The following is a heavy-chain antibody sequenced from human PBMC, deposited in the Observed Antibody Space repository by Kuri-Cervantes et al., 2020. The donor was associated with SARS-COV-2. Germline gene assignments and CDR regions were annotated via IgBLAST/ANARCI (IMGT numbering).Heavy chain of an antibody. Sequence: GESLKISCRGSGYSFTSYWIGWVRQMPGKGLEWMGIIYPGDSDTRYSPSFQGQVTISADKSISTAYLQWSSLKASDTAMYYCARSRSGSSWSIAFDYWGQGTLVTVSS. V-gene: IGHV5-51*01. CDR2: IYPGDSDT. J-gene: IGHJ4*02. CDR1: GYSFTSYW. D-gene: IGHD6-13*01. CDR3: ARSRSGSSWSIAFDY.